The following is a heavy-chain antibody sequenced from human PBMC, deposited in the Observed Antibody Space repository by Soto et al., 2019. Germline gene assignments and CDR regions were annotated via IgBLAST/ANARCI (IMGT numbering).Heavy chain of an antibody. D-gene: IGHD3-22*01. V-gene: IGHV1-3*01. CDR2: INAGNGNT. Sequence: ASVKVSCKASGYTFTTYAMHWVRQAPGQRLEWMGWINAGNGNTKYSQKFQGRVTITRDTSASTAYMELSSLRSEDTAVYYCARDPAGDSSGYHYYYYYGMDVWGQGTTVTVSS. CDR1: GYTFTTYA. CDR3: ARDPAGDSSGYHYYYYYGMDV. J-gene: IGHJ6*02.